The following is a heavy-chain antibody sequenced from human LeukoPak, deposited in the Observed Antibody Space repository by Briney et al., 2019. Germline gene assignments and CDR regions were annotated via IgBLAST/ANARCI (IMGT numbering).Heavy chain of an antibody. Sequence: GGSLRLSCAASGFTFNNYWMNWVRQAPGKGLEWVANIKQDGSAQAYVDSVKGRFTISRDNAENSLYLQMNSLRAEDTAVYYCTRVKDVNDEITFQHWGQGTLVIVSS. CDR2: IKQDGSAQ. D-gene: IGHD5-24*01. V-gene: IGHV3-7*01. J-gene: IGHJ1*01. CDR1: GFTFNNYW. CDR3: TRVKDVNDEITFQH.